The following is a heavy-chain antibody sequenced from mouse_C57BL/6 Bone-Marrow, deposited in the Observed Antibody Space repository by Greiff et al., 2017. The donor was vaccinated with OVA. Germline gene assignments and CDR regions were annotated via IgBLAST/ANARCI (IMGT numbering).Heavy chain of an antibody. D-gene: IGHD2-10*02. J-gene: IGHJ4*01. CDR1: GYTFTSYW. Sequence: VQLQQPGAELVRPGSSVKLSCKASGYTFTSYWMHWVQQRPIQGLEWIGNIDPSDSDTTYNQKFKDKATLTVDKSSSTAYMQLSSLTSEDTAVYYCARWVWYYYAMDYWGQGTSVTVSS. V-gene: IGHV1-52*01. CDR3: ARWVWYYYAMDY. CDR2: IDPSDSDT.